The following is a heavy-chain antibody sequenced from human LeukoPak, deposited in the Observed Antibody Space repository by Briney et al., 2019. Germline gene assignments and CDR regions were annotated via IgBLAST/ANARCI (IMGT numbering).Heavy chain of an antibody. J-gene: IGHJ4*02. CDR3: ARPRTAEYYFDY. CDR1: GFTFSSWS. CDR2: ISGTSSTI. Sequence: GGSLRLSCVASGFTFSSWSMNWVRQAPGKGLEWLSYISGTSSTIYYADSVKGRFTISRDNAKNSLYLQMNSLRAEDTAVYYRARPRTAEYYFDYWGQGMLVTVSS. V-gene: IGHV3-48*04.